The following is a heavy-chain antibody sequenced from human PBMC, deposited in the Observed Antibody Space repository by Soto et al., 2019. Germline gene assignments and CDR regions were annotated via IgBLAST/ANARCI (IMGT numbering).Heavy chain of an antibody. V-gene: IGHV4-4*07. D-gene: IGHD3-3*01. J-gene: IGHJ4*02. CDR3: ARGRKHYDFWSGYSHPRYYFNY. Sequence: SETLSLTCTVSGGSISSYYWSWIRQPAGKGLEWIGRIYTSGSTNYNPSLKSRVTMSVDTSKNQFSLKLSSVTAADTAVYYCARGRKHYDFWSGYSHPRYYFNYWGQGTLVTVSS. CDR2: IYTSGST. CDR1: GGSISSYY.